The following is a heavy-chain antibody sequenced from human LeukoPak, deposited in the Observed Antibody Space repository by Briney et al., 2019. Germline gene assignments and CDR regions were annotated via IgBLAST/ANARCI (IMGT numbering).Heavy chain of an antibody. V-gene: IGHV4-59*01. CDR2: IYYSGST. Sequence: PSETLSLTFTVSGGSISSYYWSWIRQPPGKGLEWIGYIYYSGSTNYNPSLKSRVTISVDTSKNQFSLKLSSVTAADTAVYYCARDRATSHFDYWGQGTLVTVSS. J-gene: IGHJ4*02. CDR1: GGSISSYY. CDR3: ARDRATSHFDY.